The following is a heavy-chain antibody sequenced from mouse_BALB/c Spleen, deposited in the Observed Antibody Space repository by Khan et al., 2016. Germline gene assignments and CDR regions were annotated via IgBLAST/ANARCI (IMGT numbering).Heavy chain of an antibody. D-gene: IGHD2-2*01. CDR1: GFAFSRYW. Sequence: EVQLQESGGGLVQPGGSLKLSCAASGFAFSRYWMSWVRQAPGKGLEWIGEINPDSSTINYTPSLKDKFIISRDNAKNTLYLQMSKVRSEDTALYYCARQGDYGYDVYWGQGTTLTVSS. CDR2: INPDSSTI. V-gene: IGHV4-1*02. CDR3: ARQGDYGYDVY. J-gene: IGHJ2*01.